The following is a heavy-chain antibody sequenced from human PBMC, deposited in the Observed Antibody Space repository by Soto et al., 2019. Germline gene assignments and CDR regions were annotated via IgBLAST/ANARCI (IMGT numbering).Heavy chain of an antibody. Sequence: QVQLVQSGAEVKKPGASVKVSCKASGYTFTSYGISWVRQAPGQGLEWMGWISAYNGNTNYAQKLQGTVTMTPATSPSTAYMELRSLRSDDTAVYYCARAPWNGLVPAARNFDYWGQGTLVTVSS. V-gene: IGHV1-18*01. CDR3: ARAPWNGLVPAARNFDY. D-gene: IGHD2-2*01. J-gene: IGHJ4*02. CDR2: ISAYNGNT. CDR1: GYTFTSYG.